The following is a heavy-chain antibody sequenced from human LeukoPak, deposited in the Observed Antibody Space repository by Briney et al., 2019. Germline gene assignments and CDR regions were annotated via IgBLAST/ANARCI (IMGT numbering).Heavy chain of an antibody. Sequence: ASVKVSCKASGYTFTGYYMHWVRQAPGQGLEWMGWINPNSGGTNYAQKLQGRVTMTTDTSTSTAYMELRSLRSDDTAVYYCARDNGLLWFGELLYPPLVYWGQGTLVTVSS. CDR1: GYTFTGYY. V-gene: IGHV1-2*02. J-gene: IGHJ4*02. CDR3: ARDNGLLWFGELLYPPLVY. D-gene: IGHD3-10*01. CDR2: INPNSGGT.